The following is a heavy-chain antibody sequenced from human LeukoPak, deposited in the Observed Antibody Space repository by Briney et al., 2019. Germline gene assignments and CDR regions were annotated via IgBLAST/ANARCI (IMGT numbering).Heavy chain of an antibody. CDR3: LRCTNTNCFDY. CDR2: INSDGRSI. Sequence: PGGSLRFSCAASGFTFSSYWMHWVRQGPEKGLVWVSRINSDGRSIAYADSVKGRFTISRDNAKSTLYLQMNSLRAEDTAVYYCLRCTNTNCFDYWSQGTLVTVSS. D-gene: IGHD2-8*01. J-gene: IGHJ4*02. CDR1: GFTFSSYW. V-gene: IGHV3-74*01.